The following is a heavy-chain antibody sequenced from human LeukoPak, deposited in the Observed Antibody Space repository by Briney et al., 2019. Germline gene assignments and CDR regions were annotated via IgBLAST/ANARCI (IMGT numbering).Heavy chain of an antibody. D-gene: IGHD3-3*01. Sequence: ASVKVSCKTSGYSFTDYYIHWVRQAPGQGLEWMGWINTKSGRTSSARKFQGRVTMTRNPSITTVYMDMAWLTSDDTAIYFCARADFIDAGPYLIGPWGQGTLVTVSS. CDR3: ARADFIDAGPYLIGP. CDR1: GYSFTDYY. J-gene: IGHJ5*02. V-gene: IGHV1-2*02. CDR2: INTKSGRT.